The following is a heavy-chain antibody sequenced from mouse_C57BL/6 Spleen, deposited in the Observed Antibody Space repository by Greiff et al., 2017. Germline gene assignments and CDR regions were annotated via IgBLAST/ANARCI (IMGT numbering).Heavy chain of an antibody. V-gene: IGHV1-26*01. CDR3: ARSVASFDY. D-gene: IGHD1-1*02. Sequence: EVQLQQSGPELVKPGASVKISCKASGYTFTDYYMNWVKQSHGKSLEWIGDINPNNGGTSYNQKFKGKATLTVDKSSSTAYMELRSLTSEDSSVYYCARSVASFDYWGQGTTRTVSS. J-gene: IGHJ2*01. CDR2: INPNNGGT. CDR1: GYTFTDYY.